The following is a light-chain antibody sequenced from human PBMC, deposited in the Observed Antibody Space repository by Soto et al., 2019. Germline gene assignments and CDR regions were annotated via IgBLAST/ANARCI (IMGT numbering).Light chain of an antibody. CDR3: TSYTRSTTVV. V-gene: IGLV2-14*01. J-gene: IGLJ3*02. CDR2: EVT. CDR1: SSDVGGYDY. Sequence: QSVLTQPASVSGSPGQSITISCTGTSSDVGGYDYVSWYQQHPGVVPKLIIYEVTHRPSGVSNRFSGSKSGDTASLTISGLQAEDEAHYYCTSYTRSTTVVFGGGTKLTVL.